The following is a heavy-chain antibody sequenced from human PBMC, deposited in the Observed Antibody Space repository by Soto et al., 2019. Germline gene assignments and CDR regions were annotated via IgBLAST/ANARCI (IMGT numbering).Heavy chain of an antibody. CDR3: ARPHPSERNYGLYV. Sequence: EVQLVESGGGLIQTGGSLRLSCAASVLTVSHAYMAWVRQAPGMGLEWVSVIYDNGTTYYAVTVKGRFTIFRDSSTNTLSLQKYSLRAEDTAVYYCARPHPSERNYGLYVWAQGTPVTGSS. D-gene: IGHD4-17*01. J-gene: IGHJ6*02. CDR2: IYDNGTT. CDR1: VLTVSHAY. V-gene: IGHV3-53*01.